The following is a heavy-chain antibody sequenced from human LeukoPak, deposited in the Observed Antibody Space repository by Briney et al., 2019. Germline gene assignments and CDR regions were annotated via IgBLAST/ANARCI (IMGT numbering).Heavy chain of an antibody. D-gene: IGHD6-13*01. CDR3: AIAYSSSQIRFDP. CDR1: GGTFSSYA. V-gene: IGHV1-69*01. CDR2: IIPIFGTA. Sequence: ASVKVSCKASGGTFSSYAISWVRQAPGQGLEWMGGIIPIFGTANYAQKFQGRVTITADESTSTAYMELSSLRSEDTAVYYCAIAYSSSQIRFDPWGQGTLVTVSS. J-gene: IGHJ5*02.